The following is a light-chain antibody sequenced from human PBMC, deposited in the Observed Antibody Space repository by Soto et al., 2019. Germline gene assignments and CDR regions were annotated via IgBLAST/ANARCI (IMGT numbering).Light chain of an antibody. J-gene: IGLJ1*01. CDR1: SSDVGRYDY. CDR2: DVT. Sequence: QSVLTQPSSVSGSPGQAVTISCTGTSSDVGRYDYVSWYQQYPGEAPKLIIYDVTERPSGVPDHFSGSKSGNTASLTISGLRAEDEAAYSCCSFAGSYSYVFGSGTKVTVL. CDR3: CSFAGSYSYV. V-gene: IGLV2-11*01.